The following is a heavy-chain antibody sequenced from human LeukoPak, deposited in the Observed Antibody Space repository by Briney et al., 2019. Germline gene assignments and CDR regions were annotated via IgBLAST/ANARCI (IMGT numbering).Heavy chain of an antibody. J-gene: IGHJ4*02. CDR2: IKQDGSEK. V-gene: IGHV3-7*01. CDR3: ARDHAVAGKDY. D-gene: IGHD6-19*01. CDR1: GFTFSDYY. Sequence: GGSLRLSCAASGFTFSDYYVGWIRQAPGKGLEWVANIKQDGSEKYYVDSVKGRFTISRDNAKNSPYLQMNSLRAEDTAVYYCARDHAVAGKDYWGQGTLVTVSS.